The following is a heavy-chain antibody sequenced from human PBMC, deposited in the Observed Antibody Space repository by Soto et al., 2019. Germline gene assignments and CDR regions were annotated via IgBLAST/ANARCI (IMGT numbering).Heavy chain of an antibody. CDR2: ISAYNGNT. J-gene: IGHJ6*02. D-gene: IGHD3-10*01. V-gene: IGHV1-18*01. CDR3: ARWNYYGSGSYYTADYYYYGMDV. Sequence: QVQLVQSGAEVKKPGASVKVSCKASGYTFTSYGISWVRQAPGQGLEWMGWISAYNGNTNYAQKLQGRVTMTTDTSTSIAYMELRSLRSDDTAVYYCARWNYYGSGSYYTADYYYYGMDVWGQGTTVTVSS. CDR1: GYTFTSYG.